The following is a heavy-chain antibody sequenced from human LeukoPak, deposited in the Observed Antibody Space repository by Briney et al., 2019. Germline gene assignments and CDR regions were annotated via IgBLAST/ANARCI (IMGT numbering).Heavy chain of an antibody. V-gene: IGHV4-4*08. CDR2: VYNSGTT. Sequence: PSETLSLTCTVSGGSMTGSHWTWIRQPPGKGLEYIGYVYNSGTTFYNPSLKSRVTISADTSKKHFSLKLNSVTAADTAVYYCVRDTGDFRSDYWGQGTLVTVFS. CDR1: GGSMTGSH. D-gene: IGHD7-27*01. J-gene: IGHJ4*02. CDR3: VRDTGDFRSDY.